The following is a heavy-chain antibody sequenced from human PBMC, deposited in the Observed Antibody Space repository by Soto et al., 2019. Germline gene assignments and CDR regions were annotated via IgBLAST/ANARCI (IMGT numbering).Heavy chain of an antibody. Sequence: QLQLQESSPGLVKPSETLSLTYTVSGGSISSSSYYWGWIRQPPGKGLEWIGSIYYSGSTYYNPSLKSRVTISVDTSKNQFSLKLSSVTAADTAVYYCARPYGIAVAASNAFDIWGQGTMVTVSS. CDR2: IYYSGST. D-gene: IGHD6-19*01. CDR3: ARPYGIAVAASNAFDI. J-gene: IGHJ3*02. CDR1: GGSISSSSYY. V-gene: IGHV4-39*01.